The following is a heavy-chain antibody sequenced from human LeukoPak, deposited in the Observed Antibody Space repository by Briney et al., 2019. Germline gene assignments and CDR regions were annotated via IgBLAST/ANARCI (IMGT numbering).Heavy chain of an antibody. Sequence: MPSETLSLTCTVSGGSISSYYWSWIRQPPGKGLEWIGYIYYSGSTNYNPSLKSLVTISVDTSKNQFSLKLSSVTAADTAVYYCAREIEMATIGVWGQGTLVTVSS. J-gene: IGHJ4*02. CDR2: IYYSGST. V-gene: IGHV4-59*01. D-gene: IGHD5-24*01. CDR1: GGSISSYY. CDR3: AREIEMATIGV.